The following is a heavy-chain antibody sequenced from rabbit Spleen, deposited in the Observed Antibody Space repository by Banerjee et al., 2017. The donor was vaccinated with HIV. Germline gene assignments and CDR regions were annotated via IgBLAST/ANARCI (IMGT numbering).Heavy chain of an antibody. J-gene: IGHJ4*01. CDR2: IYTGNGKT. CDR3: ARDQAGDGDYGPYYLNL. V-gene: IGHV1S45*01. Sequence: QEQLVESGGGLVKPGASLTLTCTASGFSFSSSYDMCWVRQAPGKGLEWIGCIYTGNGKTYYASWAKGRFTISKSSSTTVTLQMTSLTAADTATYFCARDQAGDGDYGPYYLNLWGPGTLVTVS. D-gene: IGHD2-1*01. CDR1: GFSFSSSYD.